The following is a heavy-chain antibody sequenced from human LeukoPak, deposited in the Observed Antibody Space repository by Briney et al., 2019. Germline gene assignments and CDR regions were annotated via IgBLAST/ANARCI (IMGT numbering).Heavy chain of an antibody. CDR2: IYYSGST. D-gene: IGHD2-21*02. V-gene: IGHV4-59*01. Sequence: SETLSLTCTVSGGSISSYHWSWIRQPPGKGLEWIGYIYYSGSTNYNPSLKSRVTISVDASKNQFSLKLGSVTAADTAVYYCAREAYCGGDCYSGFDYWGQGTLVTVSS. J-gene: IGHJ4*02. CDR3: AREAYCGGDCYSGFDY. CDR1: GGSISSYH.